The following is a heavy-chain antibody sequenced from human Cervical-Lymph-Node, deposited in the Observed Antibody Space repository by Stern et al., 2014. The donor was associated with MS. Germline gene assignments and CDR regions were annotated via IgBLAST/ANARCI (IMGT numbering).Heavy chain of an antibody. CDR1: GYTFTSYG. V-gene: IGHV1-18*04. J-gene: IGHJ4*02. CDR2: INAYNGNT. CDR3: ARDFPPIDY. Sequence: QLVQSGAEVKKPGASVKVSCKASGYTFTSYGISWVRQAPGQGLEWMGRINAYNGNTNYAQKVQDRVTMTIDTSTRTAYMELRSLRSDDTAVYYCARDFPPIDYWGQGTLVTVSS.